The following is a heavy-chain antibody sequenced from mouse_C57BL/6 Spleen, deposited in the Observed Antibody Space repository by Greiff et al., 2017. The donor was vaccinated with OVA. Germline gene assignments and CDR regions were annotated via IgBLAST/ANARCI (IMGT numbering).Heavy chain of an antibody. J-gene: IGHJ4*01. CDR2: IYPGNSDT. V-gene: IGHV1-5*01. Sequence: EVQLQQSGTVLARSGASVKMSCKTSGYTFTSYWMHWVKQRPGQGLEWIGAIYPGNSDTSYNQKFKGKAKLTAVTSASTAYMELSSLTNEDSAVYYCTRDLGRGSYYAMDYWGQGTSVTVSS. CDR1: GYTFTSYW. CDR3: TRDLGRGSYYAMDY. D-gene: IGHD4-1*01.